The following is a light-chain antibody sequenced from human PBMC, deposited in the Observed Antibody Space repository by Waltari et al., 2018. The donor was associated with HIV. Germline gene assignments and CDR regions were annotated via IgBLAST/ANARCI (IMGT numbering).Light chain of an antibody. CDR3: QHRSIWPLT. V-gene: IGKV3-11*01. J-gene: IGKJ4*01. CDR2: DTS. CDR1: QSVGSY. Sequence: EVVLTQSPATLSLSPGERATLSCRASQSVGSYLAWYQQKPGQAPRLLIFDTSNMATGIPARFSGSCSGTDFTLTISSLEPEDFAVYYCQHRSIWPLTFGGGTKVEIK.